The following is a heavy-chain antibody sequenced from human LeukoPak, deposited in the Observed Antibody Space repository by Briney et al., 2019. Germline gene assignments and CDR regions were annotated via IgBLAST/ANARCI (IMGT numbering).Heavy chain of an antibody. V-gene: IGHV1-46*01. CDR1: GYTFTNYY. D-gene: IGHD2-8*02. CDR2: INPTGSST. CDR3: AREESGGYFDY. J-gene: IGHJ4*02. Sequence: GASVKVSCKASGYTFTNYYMHWVRQEPGQGVEWMGLINPTGSSTNYAQKFRGRVTMTRDTSATTVYMELSSLRSEDMAVYYCAREESGGYFDYWGQGTLVTVSS.